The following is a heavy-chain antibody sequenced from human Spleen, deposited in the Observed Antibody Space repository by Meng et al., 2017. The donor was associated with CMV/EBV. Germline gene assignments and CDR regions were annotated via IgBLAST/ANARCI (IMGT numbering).Heavy chain of an antibody. CDR3: ARGRVVKVVRRNNWFDP. J-gene: IGHJ5*02. D-gene: IGHD3-3*01. CDR1: GGSFSGYY. V-gene: IGHV4-34*01. CDR2: INHSGST. Sequence: GGSFSGYYWSWIRQPPGKGLEWIGEINHSGSTNYNPSLKSRVTISVDTSKNQFSLKLSSVTAADTAVYYCARGRVVKVVRRNNWFDPWGQGTLVTVSS.